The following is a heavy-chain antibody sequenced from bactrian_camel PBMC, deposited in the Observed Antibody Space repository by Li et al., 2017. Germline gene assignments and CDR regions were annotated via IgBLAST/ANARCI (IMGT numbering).Heavy chain of an antibody. CDR2: IARGGST. Sequence: HVQLVESGGGSVQGGGSLRLSCTGARMYSKYCMAWFRQAPGKEREGVASIARGGSTTYADSVTGRFTISHDKAKSMVYLQMNSLKPEDTAMYYCAADRHRPVIGCTPGHQGYSYWGQGTQVTVS. V-gene: IGHV3S53*01. CDR3: AADRHRPVIGCTPGHQGYSY. CDR1: RMYSKYC. D-gene: IGHD2*01. J-gene: IGHJ4*01.